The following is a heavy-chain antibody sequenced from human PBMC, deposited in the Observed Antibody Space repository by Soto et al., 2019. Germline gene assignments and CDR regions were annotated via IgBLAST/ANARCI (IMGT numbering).Heavy chain of an antibody. CDR1: GDTFSSYA. J-gene: IGHJ6*02. V-gene: IGHV1-69*06. D-gene: IGHD1-1*01. CDR3: ARVPSGRYPHYYGMDV. Sequence: SVKVSCKASGDTFSSYAISWVRQAPGQGLEWMGGIIPIFGTANYAQKYQGRVTITADNSTSTAYMELSSLRSEDTAVYYCARVPSGRYPHYYGMDVWGQGTTVTVSS. CDR2: IIPIFGTA.